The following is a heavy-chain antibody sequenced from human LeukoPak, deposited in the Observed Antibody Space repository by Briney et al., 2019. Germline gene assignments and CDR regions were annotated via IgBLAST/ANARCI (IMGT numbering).Heavy chain of an antibody. CDR1: GGSFSGYY. V-gene: IGHV4-34*01. CDR2: INHSGST. J-gene: IGHJ4*02. CDR3: ASLTYE. Sequence: PSETLSLTCAVYGGSFSGYYWSWIRQPPGKGLEWIGEINHSGSTNYNPSLESRVTISVDTSKNQFSLKLSSVTAADTAVYYCASLTYEWGQGTLVTVSS. D-gene: IGHD5-12*01.